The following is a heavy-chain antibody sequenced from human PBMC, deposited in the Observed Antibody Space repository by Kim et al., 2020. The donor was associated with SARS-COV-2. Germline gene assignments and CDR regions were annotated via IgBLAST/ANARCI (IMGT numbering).Heavy chain of an antibody. CDR2: IYYSGST. CDR1: GGSISSYY. D-gene: IGHD3-3*01. V-gene: IGHV4-59*08. Sequence: SETLSLTCTVSGGSISSYYWSWIRQPPGKGLEWIGYIYYSGSTNYNPSLKSRVTISVDTSKNQISLKLSSVTAADTAVYYCARHGAAITIFGVVNPDPFDYWGQGTLVTVSS. CDR3: ARHGAAITIFGVVNPDPFDY. J-gene: IGHJ4*02.